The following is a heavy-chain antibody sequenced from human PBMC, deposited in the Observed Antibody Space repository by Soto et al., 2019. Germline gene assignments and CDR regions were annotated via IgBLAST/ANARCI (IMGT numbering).Heavy chain of an antibody. V-gene: IGHV4-4*07. CDR2: IYAPGTT. J-gene: IGHJ5*02. CDR1: GASIVDFY. CDR3: VRDGTKTLRDWFDP. D-gene: IGHD1-1*01. Sequence: SLPLPLLKTVAGASIVDFYCRRIRKSAGKGLEWIGRIYAPGTTDYNPSLKSRVMMSVDTSKKQFSLKLRSVTAADTAVYYCVRDGTKTLRDWFDPWGQGISVTVSS.